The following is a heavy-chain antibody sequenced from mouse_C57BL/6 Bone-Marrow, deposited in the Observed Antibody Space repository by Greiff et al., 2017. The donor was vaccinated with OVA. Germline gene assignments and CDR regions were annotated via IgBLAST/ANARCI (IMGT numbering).Heavy chain of an antibody. Sequence: VQLKESGAELVRPGASVKLSCTASGFNIKDDYMHWVKQRPEQGLEWIGWIDPENGDTEYASKFQGKATITADTSSNTAYLQLSSLTSEDTAVYYCTTYYSNSGDYWGQGTTLTVSS. J-gene: IGHJ2*01. CDR3: TTYYSNSGDY. CDR1: GFNIKDDY. D-gene: IGHD2-5*01. CDR2: IDPENGDT. V-gene: IGHV14-4*01.